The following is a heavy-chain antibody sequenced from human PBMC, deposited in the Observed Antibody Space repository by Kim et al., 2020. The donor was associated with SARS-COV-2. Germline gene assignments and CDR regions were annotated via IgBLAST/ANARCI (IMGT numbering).Heavy chain of an antibody. V-gene: IGHV4-34*01. CDR3: ARGGGSYYYGMDV. D-gene: IGHD1-26*01. J-gene: IGHJ6*02. Sequence: SNPSLKSRVTISVDPSKNQFSLKLSSVTAADTAVYYCARGGGSYYYGMDVWGQGTTVTVSS.